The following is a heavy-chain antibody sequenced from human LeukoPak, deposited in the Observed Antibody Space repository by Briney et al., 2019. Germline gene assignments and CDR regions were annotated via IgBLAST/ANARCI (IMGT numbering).Heavy chain of an antibody. J-gene: IGHJ6*02. CDR2: TSAYNGNT. CDR1: GYTFTSYG. CDR3: ASQKSGYYGSGSYSIRYYYYGMDV. V-gene: IGHV1-18*01. Sequence: ASVKVSCKASGYTFTSYGISWVRQAPGQGLEWMGWTSAYNGNTNYAQKLQGRVTMTTDTSTSTAYMELRSLRSDDTAVYCCASQKSGYYGSGSYSIRYYYYGMDVWGQGTTVTVSS. D-gene: IGHD3-10*01.